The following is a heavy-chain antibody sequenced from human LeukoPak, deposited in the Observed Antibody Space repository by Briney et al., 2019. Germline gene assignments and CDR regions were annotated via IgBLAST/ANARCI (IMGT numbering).Heavy chain of an antibody. V-gene: IGHV3-30*02. D-gene: IGHD2-2*01. CDR2: IRYDGSNK. CDR1: GFTFSSYG. J-gene: IGHJ5*02. Sequence: PGGFLRLSCAASGFTFSSYGMHWVRQAPGKGLEWVAFIRYDGSNKYYADSVKGRFTISRDNAKNSLYLQMNSLKAEDTAVYYCTRDGEYQLLFHWFDPWGQGALVTVSS. CDR3: TRDGEYQLLFHWFDP.